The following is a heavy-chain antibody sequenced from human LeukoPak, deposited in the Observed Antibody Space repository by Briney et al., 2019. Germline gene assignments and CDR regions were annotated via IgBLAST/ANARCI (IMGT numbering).Heavy chain of an antibody. CDR1: GFTFSSYA. CDR2: ISGSGGST. Sequence: GGSLRLSCVVSGFTFSSYAMSWVRQAPGKGLEWVSAISGSGGSTYYADSVKGRFTISRDNSKNTLYLQMNSLRAEDTAVYYCAKVSLVGATRNAFDIWGQGTMVTVSS. CDR3: AKVSLVGATRNAFDI. J-gene: IGHJ3*02. V-gene: IGHV3-23*01. D-gene: IGHD1-26*01.